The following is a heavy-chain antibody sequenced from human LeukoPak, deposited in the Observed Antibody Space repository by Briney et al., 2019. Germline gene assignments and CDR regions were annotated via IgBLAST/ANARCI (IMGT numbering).Heavy chain of an antibody. CDR2: IRYDGSNK. CDR1: GFTFSSYG. CDR3: AKDRGRAVAGTLGY. D-gene: IGHD6-19*01. V-gene: IGHV3-30*02. Sequence: GGSLRLSCAASGFTFSSYGMHWVRQAPGKGLEWVAFIRYDGSNKYYADSVKGRFTISRDNSKNTLYLQMNSLRAEDTAVYYCAKDRGRAVAGTLGYWGQGTPVTVSS. J-gene: IGHJ4*02.